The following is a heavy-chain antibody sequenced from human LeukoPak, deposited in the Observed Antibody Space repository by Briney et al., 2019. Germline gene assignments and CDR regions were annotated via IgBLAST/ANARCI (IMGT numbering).Heavy chain of an antibody. CDR1: GGSISSSSYY. Sequence: SETLSLTCTVSGGSISSSSYYWGWIRQPPGKGLEWIGSIYYSGSTYYNPSLKSRVTISVDTSKNQFSLKLSSVTAADTDVYYCAGSGYYLFGLGYWGQGTLVTVSS. J-gene: IGHJ4*02. V-gene: IGHV4-39*01. CDR3: AGSGYYLFGLGY. CDR2: IYYSGST. D-gene: IGHD3-22*01.